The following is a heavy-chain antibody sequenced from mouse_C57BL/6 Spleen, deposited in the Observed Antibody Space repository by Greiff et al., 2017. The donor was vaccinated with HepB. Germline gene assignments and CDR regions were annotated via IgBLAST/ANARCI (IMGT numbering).Heavy chain of an antibody. CDR3: QLYDYDDGGGYAMDY. CDR1: GYAFSSSW. V-gene: IGHV1-82*01. CDR2: IYPGDGDT. J-gene: IGHJ4*01. D-gene: IGHD2-4*01. Sequence: QVQLQQSGPELVKPGASVKISCKASGYAFSSSWMNWVKQRPGKGLEWIGRIYPGDGDTNYNGKFKGKATLTADKSSSTAYMQLSSLTSEDSAVYFCQLYDYDDGGGYAMDYWGQGTSVTVSS.